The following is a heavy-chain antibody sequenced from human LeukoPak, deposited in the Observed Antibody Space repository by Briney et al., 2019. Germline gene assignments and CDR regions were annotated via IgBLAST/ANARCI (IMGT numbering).Heavy chain of an antibody. D-gene: IGHD5-18*01. V-gene: IGHV3-30-3*01. Sequence: GRSLRLSCAASGFTFSSYTMHWVRQAPGKGLEWVAVISFDGINNYYADSVKGRFTISRDNSKSTLSLQMNSLRAEDTAVYYCARAFSYGLGYWGQGTLVTVSS. CDR2: ISFDGINN. CDR3: ARAFSYGLGY. J-gene: IGHJ4*02. CDR1: GFTFSSYT.